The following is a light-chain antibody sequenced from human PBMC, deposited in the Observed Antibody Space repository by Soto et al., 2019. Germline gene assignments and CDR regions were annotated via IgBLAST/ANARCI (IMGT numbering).Light chain of an antibody. V-gene: IGLV1-44*01. CDR3: ASWDDSLKGPV. J-gene: IGLJ3*02. CDR1: RSNIGRNI. Sequence: SVLSQPPSASGTPGQTVTISCSGSRSNIGRNIVNWYQQLPGTAPKLLIYSNIQRPSGVPDRFSASKSGTSASLAISGLQSDDEADYYCASWDDSLKGPVFGGGTKVTVL. CDR2: SNI.